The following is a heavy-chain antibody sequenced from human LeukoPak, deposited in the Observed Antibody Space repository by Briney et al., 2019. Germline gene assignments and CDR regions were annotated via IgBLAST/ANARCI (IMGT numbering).Heavy chain of an antibody. V-gene: IGHV3-30*18. J-gene: IGHJ4*02. Sequence: QPGGSLRLSCAASGFTFSSYGMHWVRQAPGKGLEWVAVISYDGSNKYYADSVKGRFTISRDNSKNTLYLQMNSLRAEDTAVYYCAKDPRSGYYGGPYYFDYRGQGTLVTVSS. CDR1: GFTFSSYG. CDR2: ISYDGSNK. CDR3: AKDPRSGYYGGPYYFDY. D-gene: IGHD3-3*01.